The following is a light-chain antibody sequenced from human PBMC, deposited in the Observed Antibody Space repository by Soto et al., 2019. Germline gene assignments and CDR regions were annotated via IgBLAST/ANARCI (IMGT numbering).Light chain of an antibody. V-gene: IGKV1-5*03. CDR3: QQYYNYAT. Sequence: DIQMTQSPSTLSASVGDRVTITCRASPSISSWLTWYQQNPGKDPKLRIYKASSLTSGVPARVSGSGSGTEFTLTICSWQPDVFAAYCCQQYYNYATIGQGTRVEIK. CDR2: KAS. J-gene: IGKJ1*01. CDR1: PSISSW.